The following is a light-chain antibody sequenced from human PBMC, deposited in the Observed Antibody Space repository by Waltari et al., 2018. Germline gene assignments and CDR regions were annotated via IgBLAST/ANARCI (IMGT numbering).Light chain of an antibody. J-gene: IGLJ2*01. Sequence: SYELTQPPSVSVSPGQTARITCSGDALPKQYAYWYQQKPGQAPVRGVVKASERPSGIPERFSGASSGTTVTLTISGVQAEDEADYYCQSADSSGTYSVVFGGGTKLTVL. CDR3: QSADSSGTYSVV. V-gene: IGLV3-25*03. CDR2: KAS. CDR1: ALPKQY.